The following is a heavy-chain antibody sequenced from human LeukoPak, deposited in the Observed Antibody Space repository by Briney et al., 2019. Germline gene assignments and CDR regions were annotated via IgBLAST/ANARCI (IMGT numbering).Heavy chain of an antibody. Sequence: GSLRLSCAAFGFTFTSYSMNWVRQAPGKGLEWIGEINHSGSTNYNPSLKSRVTISVDTSKNQFSLKLSSVTAADTAVYYCARGVGIGRWLQFGYFDYWGQGTLVTVSS. CDR3: ARGVGIGRWLQFGYFDY. V-gene: IGHV4-34*01. D-gene: IGHD5-24*01. J-gene: IGHJ4*02. CDR2: INHSGST. CDR1: GFTFTSYS.